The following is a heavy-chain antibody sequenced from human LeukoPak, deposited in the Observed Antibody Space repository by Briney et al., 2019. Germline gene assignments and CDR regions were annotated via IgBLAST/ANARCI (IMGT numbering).Heavy chain of an antibody. CDR3: ARAVRGYSGSYYNY. D-gene: IGHD1-26*01. CDR1: GGTFSSYA. CDR2: IIPIFGTA. V-gene: IGHV1-69*13. Sequence: SVKVSCKASGGTFSSYAISWVRQAPGQGLEWMGGIIPIFGTANYAQKFQGRVTITADESTSTAYMELSSLRSDDTAVYYCARAVRGYSGSYYNYWGQGTLVTVSS. J-gene: IGHJ4*02.